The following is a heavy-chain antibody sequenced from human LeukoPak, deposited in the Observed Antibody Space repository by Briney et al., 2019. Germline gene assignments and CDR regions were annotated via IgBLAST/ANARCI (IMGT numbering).Heavy chain of an antibody. V-gene: IGHV3-33*01. Sequence: GRSLRLSCAASGFIFNNYGIHWVRQAPGKGLEWVAVIWYDGTSKFYADSVKGRFSISRDNSKNTLYLQMNSPRAEDTAVYYCARGYGGDSFWYFDYWGQGTLVTVSS. CDR2: IWYDGTSK. CDR3: ARGYGGDSFWYFDY. D-gene: IGHD2-21*02. CDR1: GFIFNNYG. J-gene: IGHJ4*02.